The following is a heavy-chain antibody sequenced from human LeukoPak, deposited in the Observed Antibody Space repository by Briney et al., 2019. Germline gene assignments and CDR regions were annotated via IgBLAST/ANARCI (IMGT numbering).Heavy chain of an antibody. CDR3: ARDRLEVRGVLFDP. CDR1: GYTFTGYY. D-gene: IGHD3-10*01. Sequence: GASVKVSCKASGYTFTGYYMHWVRQAPGQGLEWMGWINPNSGGTNYAQKFQGRVTMTRDTSISTAYMELSRLRSDDTAVYYCARDRLEVRGVLFDPWGQGTLVTVSS. J-gene: IGHJ5*02. V-gene: IGHV1-2*02. CDR2: INPNSGGT.